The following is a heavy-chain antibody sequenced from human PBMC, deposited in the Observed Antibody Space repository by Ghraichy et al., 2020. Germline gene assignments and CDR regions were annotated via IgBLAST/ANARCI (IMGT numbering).Heavy chain of an antibody. Sequence: ETLSLTCAVYGGSFSGYYWSWIRQPPGKGLEWIGEINHSGSTNYNPSLKSRVTISVDTSKNQFSLKLSSVTAADTAVYYCARRLLWFGELNDYWGQGTLVTVSS. CDR2: INHSGST. CDR1: GGSFSGYY. D-gene: IGHD3-10*01. CDR3: ARRLLWFGELNDY. J-gene: IGHJ4*02. V-gene: IGHV4-34*01.